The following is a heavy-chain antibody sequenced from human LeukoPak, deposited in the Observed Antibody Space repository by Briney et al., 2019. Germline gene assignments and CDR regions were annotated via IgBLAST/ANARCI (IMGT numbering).Heavy chain of an antibody. Sequence: GGSLRLSCAASGFTFSSYWMSWVRQAPGKGLEWVANIKQDGSEKYYVDSVKGRFTISRDNAKNSLYLQMNSLRAEDTAVYCSAQGANAGFDYWGQGTLVTVSS. CDR3: AQGANAGFDY. CDR2: IKQDGSEK. V-gene: IGHV3-7*01. J-gene: IGHJ4*02. D-gene: IGHD4/OR15-4a*01. CDR1: GFTFSSYW.